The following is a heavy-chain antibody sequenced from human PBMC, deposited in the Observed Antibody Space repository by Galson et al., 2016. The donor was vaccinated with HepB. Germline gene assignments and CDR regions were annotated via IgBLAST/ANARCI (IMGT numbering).Heavy chain of an antibody. J-gene: IGHJ4*02. CDR1: GGSISSGGYY. D-gene: IGHD4-17*01. CDR2: IYYSGST. Sequence: TLSLTCTVSGGSISSGGYYWSWIRQHPGKGLEWIGYIYYSGSTYYNPPLKSRVTISVDTSKNQFSLKLSSVTAADTAVYYCARFSDYGDYGFDYWGQGTLVTVSS. CDR3: ARFSDYGDYGFDY. V-gene: IGHV4-31*03.